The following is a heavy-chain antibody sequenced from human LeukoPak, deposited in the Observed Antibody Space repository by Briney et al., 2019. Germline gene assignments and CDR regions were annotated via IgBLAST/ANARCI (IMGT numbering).Heavy chain of an antibody. CDR3: ARDQSSSSVFDY. D-gene: IGHD6-6*01. Sequence: GGSLRLSCEASGFTVNSNYMNWVRQAPGKGLEWVSVVYSDDTTYYADSVKGRFTISRDNSKNTLYLQMNNLRAEDTAVYYCARDQSSSSVFDYWGQGTLVTVSS. V-gene: IGHV3-53*01. CDR2: VYSDDTT. J-gene: IGHJ4*02. CDR1: GFTVNSNY.